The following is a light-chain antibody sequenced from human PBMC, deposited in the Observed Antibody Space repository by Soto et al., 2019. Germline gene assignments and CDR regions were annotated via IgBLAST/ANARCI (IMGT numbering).Light chain of an antibody. CDR3: QQYNNWPPMA. CDR2: GAS. J-gene: IGKJ1*01. Sequence: EIVMTQSPATLSVSPGERATLSCRASQSVSSNLAWYQQKPGQAPRLLIYGASTRATGIPARFSGSGSGTDFTHSISSLQSEDFAVYYWQQYNNWPPMAFGQGTKVEIK. CDR1: QSVSSN. V-gene: IGKV3-15*01.